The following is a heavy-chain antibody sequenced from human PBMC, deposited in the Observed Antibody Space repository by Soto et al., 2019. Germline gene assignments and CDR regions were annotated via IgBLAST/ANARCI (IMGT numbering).Heavy chain of an antibody. CDR2: ISYDGSNI. Sequence: QVQLVESGGGVVQPGRSLRLSCAASGFTFSSYGMHWVRQAPGKGLEWVAVISYDGSNIYYADSVKGRFTISRDNSKNTLYLQMNSLRAEDTAVYYCAKDGGVTGTLNYWGQGTLVTVSS. CDR1: GFTFSSYG. V-gene: IGHV3-30*18. D-gene: IGHD1-7*01. J-gene: IGHJ4*02. CDR3: AKDGGVTGTLNY.